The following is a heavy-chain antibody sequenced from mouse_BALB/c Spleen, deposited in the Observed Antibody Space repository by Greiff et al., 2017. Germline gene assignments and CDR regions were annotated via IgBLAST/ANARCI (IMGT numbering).Heavy chain of an antibody. J-gene: IGHJ4*01. CDR3: ARNAYAMDY. Sequence: EVKLVESGGGLVQPGGSRKLSCAASGFTFSSFGMHWVRQAPEKGLEWVAYISSGSSTIYYADTVKGRFTISRDNPKNTLFLQMTSLRSEDTAMYYCARNAYAMDYWGQGTSVTVSS. CDR1: GFTFSSFG. V-gene: IGHV5-17*02. CDR2: ISSGSSTI.